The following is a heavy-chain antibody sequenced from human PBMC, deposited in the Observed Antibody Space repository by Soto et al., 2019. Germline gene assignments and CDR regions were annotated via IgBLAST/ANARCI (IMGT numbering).Heavy chain of an antibody. CDR2: IYSGGST. CDR3: ARVRLGAPTRYFDY. J-gene: IGHJ4*02. CDR1: GFTVSSNY. Sequence: GGSLRLSCAASGFTVSSNYMSWVRQAPGKGLERVSVIYSGGSTYYADSVKGRFTISRDISKNTLYLQMNSLKTEDTAVYYCARVRLGAPTRYFDYWGQGTLVTVSS. V-gene: IGHV3-53*01. D-gene: IGHD1-26*01.